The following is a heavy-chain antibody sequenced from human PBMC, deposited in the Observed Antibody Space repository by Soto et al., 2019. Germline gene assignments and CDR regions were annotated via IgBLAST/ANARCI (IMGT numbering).Heavy chain of an antibody. J-gene: IGHJ3*02. CDR1: GYTFATYI. D-gene: IGHD2-15*01. V-gene: IGHV1-18*01. Sequence: ASVKVSCKTSGYTFATYIINWVRQAPGQGLEWMGFINPYTGNTNYAQELQGRVTMTTDTSTRTAYMELNSLIFDDTAVYYCARESTYSRAYSVGSGVIDIWGQGKMVTVSS. CDR2: INPYTGNT. CDR3: ARESTYSRAYSVGSGVIDI.